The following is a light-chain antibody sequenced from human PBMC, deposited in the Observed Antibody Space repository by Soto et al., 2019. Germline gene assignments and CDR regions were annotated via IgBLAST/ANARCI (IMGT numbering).Light chain of an antibody. J-gene: IGKJ1*01. CDR2: GTS. CDR1: QGIRDD. V-gene: IGKV1-6*01. Sequence: AIQMTQSPSSLYASVGDRVTITCRASQGIRDDVGWYQQRPGEAPRLLIYGTSNLQSGVPSRFSGSGSGTDFTLTISSLQPEDFATYYCLQDYDYPRTFGQGTKVEIK. CDR3: LQDYDYPRT.